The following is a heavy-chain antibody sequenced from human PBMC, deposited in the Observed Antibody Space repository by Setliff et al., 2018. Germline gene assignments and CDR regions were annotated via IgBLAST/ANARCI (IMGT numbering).Heavy chain of an antibody. CDR3: ARDATYYDFWSDYSPDAFDI. CDR2: IWNDGSSK. CDR1: GFTFSNYG. D-gene: IGHD3-3*01. Sequence: LRLSCVASGFTFSNYGMHWVRQAPGKGLEWVALIWNDGSSKFYGDSVKGRFTISRDNAKNSLYLQMNSLRAEDTAMYYCARDATYYDFWSDYSPDAFDIWGQGTMVTVSS. V-gene: IGHV3-33*01. J-gene: IGHJ3*02.